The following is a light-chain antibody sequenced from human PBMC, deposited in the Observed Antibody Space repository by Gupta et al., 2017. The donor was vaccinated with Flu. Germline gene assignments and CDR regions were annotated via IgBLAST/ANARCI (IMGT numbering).Light chain of an antibody. J-gene: IGKJ1*01. CDR2: EAS. V-gene: IGKV1-5*01. CDR3: LQDNTYSRT. CDR1: QFINKF. Sequence: PSTLSASVGDRVSITCLVSQFINKFLAWYQQKAGKAPKVVIYEASNLASGVPSRFSGSGSGTEFTLTISSLQPDDFGSYYCLQDNTYSRTFGPGTKVEIK.